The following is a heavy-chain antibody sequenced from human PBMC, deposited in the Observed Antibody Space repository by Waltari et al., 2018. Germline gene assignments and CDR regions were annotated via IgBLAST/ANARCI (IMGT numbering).Heavy chain of an antibody. J-gene: IGHJ5*02. D-gene: IGHD3-22*01. CDR2: IYHSGST. V-gene: IGHV4-38-2*02. CDR3: ARVVIKYNWFDP. Sequence: QVQLQESGPGLVKPSETLSLTCTVSGYSLSSGSYWGWIRQPPGKGLEWIGSIYHSGSTYYNPSLKSRVTISVDTSKNQFSLKLSSVTAADTAVYYCARVVIKYNWFDPWGQGTLVTVSS. CDR1: GYSLSSGSY.